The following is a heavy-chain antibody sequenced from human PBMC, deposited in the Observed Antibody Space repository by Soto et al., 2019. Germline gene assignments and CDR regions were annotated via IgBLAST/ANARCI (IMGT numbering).Heavy chain of an antibody. CDR3: AKAAAAGNYYYYYGMDV. CDR1: GFTFSSYA. Sequence: PGGSLRLSCAASGFTFSSYAMSWVRQAPGKGLEWVSAISGSGGSTYYADSVKGRFTISRDNSKNTLYLQMNSLRAEDTAVYYCAKAAAAGNYYYYYGMDVWGQGTTVTVS. J-gene: IGHJ6*02. CDR2: ISGSGGST. V-gene: IGHV3-23*01. D-gene: IGHD6-13*01.